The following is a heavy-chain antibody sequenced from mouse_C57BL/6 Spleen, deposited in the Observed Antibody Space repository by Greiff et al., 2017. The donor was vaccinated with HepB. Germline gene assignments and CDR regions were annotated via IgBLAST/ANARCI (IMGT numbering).Heavy chain of an antibody. J-gene: IGHJ2*01. Sequence: QVQLQQPGAELVMPGASVKLSCKASGYTFTSYWMHWVKQRPGQGLEWIGEIDTSDSYNNYNHTFKGKSTLTVDKSSSTADMQLSSLTSEDSAVYYCARRNWGSYFDYWGQGTTLTVSS. CDR1: GYTFTSYW. CDR2: IDTSDSYN. CDR3: ARRNWGSYFDY. D-gene: IGHD4-1*01. V-gene: IGHV1-69*01.